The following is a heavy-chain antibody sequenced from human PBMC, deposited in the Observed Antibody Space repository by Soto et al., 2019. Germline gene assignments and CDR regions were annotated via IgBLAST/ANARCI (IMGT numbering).Heavy chain of an antibody. Sequence: ASVKVSCKASGYTFTNYGITWVRQAPGQGLEWMGWISAYNGNTNYTQKLQGRVTMTTDTSTSTAYMELRSLRSDDTAVYYCARGASGWYRYGMDVWGQGTTVTVSS. V-gene: IGHV1-18*01. CDR1: GYTFTNYG. D-gene: IGHD6-19*01. J-gene: IGHJ6*02. CDR3: ARGASGWYRYGMDV. CDR2: ISAYNGNT.